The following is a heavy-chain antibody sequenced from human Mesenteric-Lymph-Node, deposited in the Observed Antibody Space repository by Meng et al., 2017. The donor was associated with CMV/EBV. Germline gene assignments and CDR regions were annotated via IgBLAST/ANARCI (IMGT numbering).Heavy chain of an antibody. V-gene: IGHV3-30*04. CDR2: ISYDGSNK. CDR1: GFNFSGYA. Sequence: GGSLRLSCAASGFNFSGYAMHWVRQAPGKGLEWVAVISYDGSNKYYTDSVKGRFTISRDSSKKTVYLQMSSLRPEDTAVFYCARASGNLHFDYWGQGTLVTVSS. D-gene: IGHD1-26*01. CDR3: ARASGNLHFDY. J-gene: IGHJ4*02.